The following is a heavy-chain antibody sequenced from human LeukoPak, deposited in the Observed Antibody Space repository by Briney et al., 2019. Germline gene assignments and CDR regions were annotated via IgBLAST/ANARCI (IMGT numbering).Heavy chain of an antibody. CDR3: ARDSDIVVVVAASNGMDV. J-gene: IGHJ6*04. Sequence: PGGSLRLSCAASGFTFSSYAMPWVRQAPGKGLEWVAVISYDGSNKYYADSVKGRFTISRDNSKNTLYLQMNSLRAEDTAVYYCARDSDIVVVVAASNGMDVWGKGTTVTVSS. CDR2: ISYDGSNK. CDR1: GFTFSSYA. D-gene: IGHD2-15*01. V-gene: IGHV3-30*04.